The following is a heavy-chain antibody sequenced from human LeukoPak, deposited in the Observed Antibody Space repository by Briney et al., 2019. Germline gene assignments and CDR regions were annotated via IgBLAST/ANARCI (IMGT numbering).Heavy chain of an antibody. CDR1: GFTLSSYE. Sequence: PGGSLRLSCAASGFTLSSYEMNWVRQAPGKGLEWVSYISSSGSTIYYADSVKGRFTISRDNAKNSLYLQMNSLRAEDTAVYYCARAEVLRYFDWFPGYYGMDVWGQGTTVTVSS. J-gene: IGHJ6*02. CDR3: ARAEVLRYFDWFPGYYGMDV. CDR2: ISSSGSTI. D-gene: IGHD3-9*01. V-gene: IGHV3-48*03.